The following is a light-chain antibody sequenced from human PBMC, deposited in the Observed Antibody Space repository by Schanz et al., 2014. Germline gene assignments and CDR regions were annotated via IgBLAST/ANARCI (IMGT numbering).Light chain of an antibody. J-gene: IGLJ1*01. CDR2: DVS. CDR1: SSDVGGYNY. CDR3: QSFDSSLTGYV. Sequence: QSALTQPRSVSGSPGQSVTISCTGTSSDVGGYNYVSWYQQHPGKAPKLMIYDVSKRPSGVPDRFSGSKSGNTASLTVSGLQAEDEAVYYCQSFDSSLTGYVFGTGTKLTVL. V-gene: IGLV2-11*01.